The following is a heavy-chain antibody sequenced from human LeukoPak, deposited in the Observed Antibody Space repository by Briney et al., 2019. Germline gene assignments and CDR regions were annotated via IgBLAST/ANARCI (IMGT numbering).Heavy chain of an antibody. D-gene: IGHD3-3*01. CDR1: GFTFYDYA. V-gene: IGHV3-9*01. Sequence: SGGSLRLSCAASGFTFYDYAMHWVRHAPGKGLEWGSGISWNSGSIGYADSVKGRFTISRDNAKNSLYLQMNSLRAEDTALYYCAKDTIFGVVTSPDSYFDYWGQGTLVTVSS. CDR3: AKDTIFGVVTSPDSYFDY. J-gene: IGHJ4*02. CDR2: ISWNSGSI.